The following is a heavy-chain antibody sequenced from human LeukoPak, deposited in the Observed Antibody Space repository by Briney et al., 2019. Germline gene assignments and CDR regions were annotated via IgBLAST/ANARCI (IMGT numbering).Heavy chain of an antibody. CDR1: GYRFTSYW. D-gene: IGHD6-13*01. Sequence: GESLKISCKGSGYRFTSYWIVWVRQMPGKGLEWMGIIYPGDSETRYRPSFQGQVTISAHKSISTAYLQWSSLKASDTAMYYCARHDIGGDSSSWYIYWGQGTLVTVSS. V-gene: IGHV5-51*01. CDR3: ARHDIGGDSSSWYIY. J-gene: IGHJ1*01. CDR2: IYPGDSET.